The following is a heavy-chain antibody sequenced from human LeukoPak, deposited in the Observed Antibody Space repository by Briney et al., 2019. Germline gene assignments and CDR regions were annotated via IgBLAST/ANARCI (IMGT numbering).Heavy chain of an antibody. CDR3: ARGITRLDYYFDY. CDR1: GFTFSSYA. Sequence: GGSLRLSCAAPGFTFSSYAMHWVRQAPGKGLEWVAVISYDGSNKYYADSVKGRFTISRDNSKNTLYLQMNSLRAEDTAVYYCARGITRLDYYFDYWGQGTLVTVSS. D-gene: IGHD1-14*01. V-gene: IGHV3-30*01. J-gene: IGHJ4*02. CDR2: ISYDGSNK.